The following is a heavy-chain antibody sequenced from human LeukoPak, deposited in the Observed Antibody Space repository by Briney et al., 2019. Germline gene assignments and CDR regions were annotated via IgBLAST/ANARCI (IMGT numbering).Heavy chain of an antibody. J-gene: IGHJ4*02. Sequence: SETLSLTCTVSGGSVSSSGYYWSWIRQPQGKGLEWIGYIYYSGSTNYNPSLKSRVTISVDTSKNQFSLKLSSVTAADTAVYYCASLAAGSSFTFDYWGQGTLVTVSS. CDR2: IYYSGST. CDR1: GGSVSSSGYY. D-gene: IGHD6-13*01. V-gene: IGHV4-61*08. CDR3: ASLAAGSSFTFDY.